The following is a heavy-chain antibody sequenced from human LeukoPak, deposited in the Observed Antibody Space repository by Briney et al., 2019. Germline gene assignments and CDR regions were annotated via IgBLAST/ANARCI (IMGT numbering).Heavy chain of an antibody. CDR1: GGTFSSYA. Sequence: ASVKVSCKASGGTFSSYAISWVRQAPGQGLEWMGRIIPILGIANYAQKFQGRVTITADKSTSTAYMELSSLRSEDTAVYYCAREEWGSSNPFDYWGQGTLVTVSS. D-gene: IGHD6-6*01. J-gene: IGHJ4*02. CDR3: AREEWGSSNPFDY. V-gene: IGHV1-69*04. CDR2: IIPILGIA.